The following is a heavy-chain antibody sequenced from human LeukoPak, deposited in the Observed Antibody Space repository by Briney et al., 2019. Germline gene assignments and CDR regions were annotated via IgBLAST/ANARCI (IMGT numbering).Heavy chain of an antibody. CDR2: IYYSGST. CDR3: ARERETTYCGGDCGWYFDL. D-gene: IGHD2-21*02. V-gene: IGHV4-59*01. J-gene: IGHJ2*01. Sequence: SETLSLTCTVSGGSISSYYWSWIRQPPGKGLEWIGYIYYSGSTNYNPSLKSRVTISVDTSKNQFSLKLSSVTAADTAVYYCARERETTYCGGDCGWYFDLWGRGTLVTVSS. CDR1: GGSISSYY.